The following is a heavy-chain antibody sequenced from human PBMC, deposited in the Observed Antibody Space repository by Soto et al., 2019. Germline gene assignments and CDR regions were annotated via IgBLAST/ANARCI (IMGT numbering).Heavy chain of an antibody. Sequence: PSETLSLTCAVSGGSISSSNWWSWVRQPPGKGLEWIGEIYHSGSTNYNPSLKSRVTISVDKSKNQFSLKLSSVTAVDTAVYYCARDNSGSPRFRYYYYYYGMDVWGQGTTVTVSS. CDR3: ARDNSGSPRFRYYYYYYGMDV. J-gene: IGHJ6*02. V-gene: IGHV4-4*02. CDR1: GGSISSSNW. D-gene: IGHD1-26*01. CDR2: IYHSGST.